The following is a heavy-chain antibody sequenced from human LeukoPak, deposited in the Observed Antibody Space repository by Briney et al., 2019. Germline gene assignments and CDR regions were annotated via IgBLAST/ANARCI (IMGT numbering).Heavy chain of an antibody. D-gene: IGHD6-13*01. CDR1: GFTFSSYA. CDR2: ISYDGSNK. V-gene: IGHV3-30*04. CDR3: ARDPAGTQNYYYYYYMDV. J-gene: IGHJ6*03. Sequence: GGSLRLSCAASGFTFSSYAMHWVRQAPGKGLEGVAVISYDGSNKYYADSVKGRFTISRDNSKNTLYLQMNSLRAEDTAVYYCARDPAGTQNYYYYYYMDVWGKGTTVTVSS.